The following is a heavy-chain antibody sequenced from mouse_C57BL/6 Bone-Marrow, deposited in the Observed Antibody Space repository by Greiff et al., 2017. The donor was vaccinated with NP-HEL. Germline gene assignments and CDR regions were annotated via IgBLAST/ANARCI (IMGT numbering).Heavy chain of an antibody. Sequence: QVQLQQPGAELVKPGASVKMSCKASGYTFTSYWITWVKQRPGQGLEWIGDIYPGSGSTNYNEKFKSKATLTVDTSSSTAYMQLSSLTSEDSAVYYCARRDYGSSYVIYWGQGTTLTVS. D-gene: IGHD1-1*01. J-gene: IGHJ2*01. CDR1: GYTFTSYW. V-gene: IGHV1-55*01. CDR2: IYPGSGST. CDR3: ARRDYGSSYVIY.